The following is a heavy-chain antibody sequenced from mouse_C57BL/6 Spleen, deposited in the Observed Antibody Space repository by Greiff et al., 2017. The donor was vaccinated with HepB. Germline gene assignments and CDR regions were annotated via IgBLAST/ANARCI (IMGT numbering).Heavy chain of an antibody. J-gene: IGHJ1*03. D-gene: IGHD2-5*01. CDR2: INPNNGGT. CDR3: ARRVYSNYGYFDV. CDR1: GYTFTDYY. Sequence: EVQLQQSGPELVKPGASVKISCKASGYTFTDYYMNWVKQSHGKSLEWIGDINPNNGGTSYNQKFKGKATLTVDKSSSTAYMELRSLTSEDSAVYYCARRVYSNYGYFDVWGTGTTVTVSS. V-gene: IGHV1-26*01.